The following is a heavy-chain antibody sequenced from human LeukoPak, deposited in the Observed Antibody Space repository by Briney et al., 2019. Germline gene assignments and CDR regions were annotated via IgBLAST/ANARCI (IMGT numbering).Heavy chain of an antibody. Sequence: GGSLRLSCAASGFTFSSYSMSWVRQAPGKGLEWVSAVRDRGDTTYYADSVKGRFTISRDNSRNTLYLQMNSLTVDDTAIYYCAKDSEGYWFDPWGQGTLVTVSS. J-gene: IGHJ5*02. CDR2: VRDRGDTT. CDR1: GFTFSSYS. CDR3: AKDSEGYWFDP. V-gene: IGHV3-23*01.